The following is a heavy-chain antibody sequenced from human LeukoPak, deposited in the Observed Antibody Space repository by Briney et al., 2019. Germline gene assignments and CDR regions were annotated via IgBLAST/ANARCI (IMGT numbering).Heavy chain of an antibody. Sequence: KTGGSLRLSCAASGFTFSSYAMSWVRQAPGKGLEWVSSISSSSSYIYYADSVKGRFTISRDNAKNSLYLQMNSLRAEDTAVYYCARSPLRYFVVGDYWGQGTLVTVSS. J-gene: IGHJ4*02. CDR2: ISSSSSYI. CDR3: ARSPLRYFVVGDY. V-gene: IGHV3-21*01. CDR1: GFTFSSYA. D-gene: IGHD3-9*01.